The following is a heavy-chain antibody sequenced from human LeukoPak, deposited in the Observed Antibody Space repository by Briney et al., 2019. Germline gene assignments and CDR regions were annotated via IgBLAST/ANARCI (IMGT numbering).Heavy chain of an antibody. V-gene: IGHV3-23*01. CDR2: ISGSGGGT. J-gene: IGHJ4*02. CDR1: GFTFSSYA. CDR3: AKGQELDDGVFDS. D-gene: IGHD1-1*01. Sequence: SGGSLRLSCAASGFTFSSYAMSWVRQAPGKGLEWVSAISGSGGGTYYADSVKGRFIISRDKSKNMLYLQMNGLRAEDTAIYYCAKGQELDDGVFDSWGQGTLVTVSS.